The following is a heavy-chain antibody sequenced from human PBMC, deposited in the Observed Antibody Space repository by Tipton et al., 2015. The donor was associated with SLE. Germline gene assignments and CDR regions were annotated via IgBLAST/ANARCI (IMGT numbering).Heavy chain of an antibody. CDR1: SASVSSGSYY. CDR2: IYYNGGS. CDR3: ARDSVGFDH. V-gene: IGHV4-61*01. D-gene: IGHD2-15*01. J-gene: IGHJ4*02. Sequence: TLSLTCTVSSASVSSGSYYWSWIRQPPGQGLEWLGQIYYNGGSNTNPSLESRVTISLDTSRNQFSLILTSVTAADTAVYYCARDSVGFDHWGQGALVTFSS.